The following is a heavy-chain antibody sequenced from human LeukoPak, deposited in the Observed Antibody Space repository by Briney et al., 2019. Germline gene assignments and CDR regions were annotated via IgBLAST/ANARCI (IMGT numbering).Heavy chain of an antibody. Sequence: SQTPSLTCAISGDSVSSNSAAWNWFRQSPSRGLEWLGRTYYRSKWYNDYAVSVKSRITINPDTSKNQFSLQLNSVTPEDTAVYYCARDKGTSYLSSFDYWGQGTLVTVSS. V-gene: IGHV6-1*01. CDR3: ARDKGTSYLSSFDY. D-gene: IGHD6-6*01. CDR1: GDSVSSNSAA. CDR2: TYYRSKWYN. J-gene: IGHJ4*02.